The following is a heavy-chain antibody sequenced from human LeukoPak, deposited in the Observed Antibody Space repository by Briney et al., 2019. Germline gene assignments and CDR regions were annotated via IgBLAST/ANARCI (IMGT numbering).Heavy chain of an antibody. CDR1: GFTFSDYY. CDR2: ISSSGSTI. CDR3: ARMYYDILTGPQPYYYGMDV. V-gene: IGHV3-11*01. J-gene: IGHJ6*02. Sequence: PGWSLRLSCAASGFTFSDYYMSWIRQAPGKGLEWVSYISSSGSTIYYADSVKGRFTISRDNAKNSLYLQMNSLRAEDTAVYYCARMYYDILTGPQPYYYGMDVWGQGTTVTVSS. D-gene: IGHD3-9*01.